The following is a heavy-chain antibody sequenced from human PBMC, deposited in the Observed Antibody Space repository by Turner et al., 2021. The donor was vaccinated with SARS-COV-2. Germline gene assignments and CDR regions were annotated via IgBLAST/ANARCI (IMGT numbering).Heavy chain of an antibody. CDR1: GFTFSSYW. Sequence: SGFTFSSYWMSWVRQAPGKGLEWVANIKQDGSEKYYVDSVKGRFTNSRDNAKNSLYLQMNSLRAEDTAVYYCAGDPSKIQLWLHYYFDYWGQGTLVTVSS. D-gene: IGHD5-18*01. J-gene: IGHJ4*02. CDR3: AGDPSKIQLWLHYYFDY. CDR2: IKQDGSEK. V-gene: IGHV3-7*01.